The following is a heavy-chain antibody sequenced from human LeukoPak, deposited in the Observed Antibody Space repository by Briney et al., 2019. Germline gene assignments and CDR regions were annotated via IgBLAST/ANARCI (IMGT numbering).Heavy chain of an antibody. CDR2: IYYSGST. CDR3: SRYDSSGYYPLFDY. V-gene: IGHV4-30-4*01. Sequence: TLSLTCTVSGGSISSGDYYWSWIRQPPGKGLEWIGYIYYSGSTYYNPSLKSRVTISVDTSKNQFSLKLSSVTAADTAVYYCSRYDSSGYYPLFDYWGQGTLVTVSS. CDR1: GGSISSGDYY. J-gene: IGHJ4*02. D-gene: IGHD3-22*01.